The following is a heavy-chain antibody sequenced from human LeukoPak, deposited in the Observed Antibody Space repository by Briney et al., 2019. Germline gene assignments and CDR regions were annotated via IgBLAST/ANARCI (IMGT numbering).Heavy chain of an antibody. CDR3: ARMDLDGGDSIGFDS. V-gene: IGHV1-2*02. D-gene: IGHD2-21*02. Sequence: ASVKVSCTASGYTFTGSFMHWVRQAPGQGLEWMGWINPNIGDAYYAQKFQGRVTMTRDRSINTAYMELSRLTSDDTAVYYCARMDLDGGDSIGFDSWGQGTLVTVSS. CDR2: INPNIGDA. CDR1: GYTFTGSF. J-gene: IGHJ5*01.